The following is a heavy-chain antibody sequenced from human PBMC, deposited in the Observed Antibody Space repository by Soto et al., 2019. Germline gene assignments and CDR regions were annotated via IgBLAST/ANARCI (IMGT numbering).Heavy chain of an antibody. V-gene: IGHV4-39*01. CDR2: VDYSGTA. Sequence: SETLSLTCTVSSGSISVTNVFWGWVRQPPGKGLEWIGNVDYSGTAYFSPSLATRVTFHVDTSKNQFSLTLYSVTAADTAVYYCARIKGRHPDDWDQGILLTVAS. CDR1: SGSISVTNVF. CDR3: ARIKGRHPDD. J-gene: IGHJ4*02.